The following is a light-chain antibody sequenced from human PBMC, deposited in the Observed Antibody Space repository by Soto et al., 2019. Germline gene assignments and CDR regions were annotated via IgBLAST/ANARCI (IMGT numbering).Light chain of an antibody. CDR1: QSFSSSY. CDR3: QYYGSSRYT. V-gene: IGKV3-20*01. CDR2: GAS. J-gene: IGKJ2*01. Sequence: EIVLTQSPGTLSVSPGERATLSCRASQSFSSSYLAWYQQKPGQAPRLLIYGASSRATDIPDRFSGSGSGTDFNLTISRLEPEDFALYYCQYYGSSRYTFGQGTKLEIK.